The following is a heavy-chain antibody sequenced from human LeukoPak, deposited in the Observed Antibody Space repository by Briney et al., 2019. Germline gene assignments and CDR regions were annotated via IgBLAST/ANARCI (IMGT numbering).Heavy chain of an antibody. CDR3: ARGYDSSGYYP. CDR1: GYTFTSYD. D-gene: IGHD3-22*01. V-gene: IGHV1-8*01. Sequence: GASVKVSCKATGYTFTSYDINWVRQATGQGREWMGWMNPNSGNTGYAQKFQGRVTMARNTSISTAYMELSSLRSEDTAVYYCARGYDSSGYYPWRQGTLVTVSS. CDR2: MNPNSGNT. J-gene: IGHJ5*02.